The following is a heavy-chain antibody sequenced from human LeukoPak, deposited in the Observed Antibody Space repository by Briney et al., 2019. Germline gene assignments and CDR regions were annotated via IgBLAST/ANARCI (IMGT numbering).Heavy chain of an antibody. V-gene: IGHV4-4*07. CDR1: GGSISSYY. Sequence: SETLSLTCTVSGGSISSYYWSWIRQPAGKGLEWIGRIYTSGSTNFNPSLKSRVTMPVDTSKNQFSLNLSSVTAADTAVYYCARDQGYYYDSSGYAYDTFDIWGQGTMVTVSS. CDR3: ARDQGYYYDSSGYAYDTFDI. D-gene: IGHD3-22*01. CDR2: IYTSGST. J-gene: IGHJ3*02.